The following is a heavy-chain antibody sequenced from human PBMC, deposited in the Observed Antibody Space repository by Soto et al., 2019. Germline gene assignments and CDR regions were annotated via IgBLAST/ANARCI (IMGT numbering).Heavy chain of an antibody. CDR2: ISNSSDAT. CDR3: ARDPLAYASYFDN. D-gene: IGHD2-8*01. V-gene: IGHV3-11*01. CDR1: GFTFSDYY. Sequence: PGGSLRLSCAASGFTFSDYYMSWIRQPPGKGLEWVSYISNSSDATYYADSVKGRFTISRDNAKNSLYLQMNSLRADDTAVYYCARDPLAYASYFDNWGQGTLVTVSS. J-gene: IGHJ4*02.